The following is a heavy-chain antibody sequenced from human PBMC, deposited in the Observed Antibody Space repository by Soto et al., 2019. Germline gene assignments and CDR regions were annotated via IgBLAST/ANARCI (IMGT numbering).Heavy chain of an antibody. V-gene: IGHV1-46*01. J-gene: IGHJ6*02. CDR1: GGTFSSYA. CDR2: IIPSGGST. Sequence: GASVKVSCKASGGTFSSYAISWVRQAPGQGLEWMGGIIPSGGSTSYAQKFQGRVTMTRDTSTSTVYMELSSLRSEDTAVYYCARDRAQNSMVLGVIWTDGMDVWGQGTTVTVS. CDR3: ARDRAQNSMVLGVIWTDGMDV. D-gene: IGHD3-10*01.